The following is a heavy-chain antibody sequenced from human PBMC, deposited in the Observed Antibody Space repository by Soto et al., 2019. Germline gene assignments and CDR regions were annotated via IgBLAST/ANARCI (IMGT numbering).Heavy chain of an antibody. CDR2: IIPIFGTA. V-gene: IGHV1-69*13. CDR1: GGTFSSYA. Sequence: SVKVSCKASGGTFSSYAISWVRQAPGQGLEWMGGIIPIFGTANYAQKFQGRVTITADESTSTAYMELSSLRSEDTAVYYCARVESPYYGMDVWGQGTTVTVSS. J-gene: IGHJ6*02. CDR3: ARVESPYYGMDV.